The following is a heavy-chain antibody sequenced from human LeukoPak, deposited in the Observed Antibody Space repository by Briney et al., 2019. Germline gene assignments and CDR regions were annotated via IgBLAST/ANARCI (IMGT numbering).Heavy chain of an antibody. Sequence: SETLSLTCTVSGGSISSYYWSWIRQPRGKGLEWIGCIYYSGSTNYNPSLKNRVTISVDTSKNQFSLKLSSVTAADTAVYYCARAGSSSGYDRVGAFDIWGQGTMVTVSS. CDR3: ARAGSSSGYDRVGAFDI. D-gene: IGHD3-22*01. CDR1: GGSISSYY. CDR2: IYYSGST. J-gene: IGHJ3*02. V-gene: IGHV4-59*01.